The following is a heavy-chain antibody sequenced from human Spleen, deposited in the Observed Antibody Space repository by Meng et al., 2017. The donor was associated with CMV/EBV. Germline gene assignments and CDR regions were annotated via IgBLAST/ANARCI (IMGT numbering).Heavy chain of an antibody. CDR2: INHSGST. J-gene: IGHJ5*02. D-gene: IGHD2-2*01. V-gene: IGHV4-34*01. CDR3: ARRPGGVGWFDP. CDR1: GGSCSGYY. Sequence: LTCAVYGGSCSGYYWSWIRQPPGKGLEWIGEINHSGSTNYNPSLKSRVTISVDTSKNQFSLKLSSVTAADTAVYYCARRPGGVGWFDPWGQGTLVTVSS.